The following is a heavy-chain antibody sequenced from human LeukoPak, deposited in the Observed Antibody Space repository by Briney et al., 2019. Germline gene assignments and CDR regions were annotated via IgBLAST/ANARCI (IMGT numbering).Heavy chain of an antibody. Sequence: GGSLRLSCSASGFTFSTYWMSWVRQAPGKGLEWVSVIYSSGSTYYADSVKGRFTISRDNSKNTLYLQMNSLRAEDTAVYYCARSQQLAPHFDYWGQGTLVTVSS. CDR3: ARSQQLAPHFDY. CDR1: GFTFSTYW. J-gene: IGHJ4*02. CDR2: IYSSGST. D-gene: IGHD6-13*01. V-gene: IGHV3-53*01.